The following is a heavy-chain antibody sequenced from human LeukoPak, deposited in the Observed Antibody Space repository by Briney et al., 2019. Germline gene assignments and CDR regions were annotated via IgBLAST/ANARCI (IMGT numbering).Heavy chain of an antibody. CDR2: IVPIFGTA. CDR1: GGTFSSYA. D-gene: IGHD3-10*01. V-gene: IGHV1-69*05. CDR3: TRDYSGDY. Sequence: ASVKVSCKASGGTFSSYAISWVRQAPGQGLEWMGGIVPIFGTANYAQKFQGRVTMTTDTSTSTAYMELRRLRSDDTAVYYCTRDYSGDYWGQGTLVTVSS. J-gene: IGHJ4*02.